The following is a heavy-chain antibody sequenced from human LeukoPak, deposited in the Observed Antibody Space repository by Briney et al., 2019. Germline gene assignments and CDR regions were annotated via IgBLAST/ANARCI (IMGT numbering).Heavy chain of an antibody. D-gene: IGHD3-3*01. CDR1: GGTFSSYA. CDR3: ARDGDFWSGYYTHWFDP. CDR2: IIPIFGTA. J-gene: IGHJ5*02. V-gene: IGHV1-69*13. Sequence: SVKVSCKASGGTFSSYAISWVRQAPGQGLEWMGGIIPIFGTANYAQKFQGRVTITADESTSTAYMELSSLRSEDTAVYYCARDGDFWSGYYTHWFDPWGQGTLVTVSS.